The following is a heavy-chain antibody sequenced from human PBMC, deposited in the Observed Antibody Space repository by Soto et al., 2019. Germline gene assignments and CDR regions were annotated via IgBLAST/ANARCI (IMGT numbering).Heavy chain of an antibody. V-gene: IGHV1-18*04. J-gene: IGHJ4*02. CDR2: ISAYNGNT. D-gene: IGHD1-26*01. CDR3: ARDAAVGLFDY. CDR1: GYTFTSNY. Sequence: ASVKVSCKASGYTFTSNYVHWVRQAPGQGLEWMGWISAYNGNTNYAQKLQGRVTMTTDTSTSTAYMELRSLRSDDTAVYYCARDAAVGLFDYWGQGTLVTVSS.